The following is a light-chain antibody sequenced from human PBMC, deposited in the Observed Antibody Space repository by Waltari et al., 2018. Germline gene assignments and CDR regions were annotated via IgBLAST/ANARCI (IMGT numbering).Light chain of an antibody. J-gene: IGKJ4*01. CDR1: QSVSSF. CDR3: QQRSDWPLT. Sequence: DIVLTQSPATLSLSPGERATLSCRASQSVSSFFAWYQQKPGHTPRLLIYDASNRATGIPARFSGSGSGTDFTLTISSLEPEDFAVYYCQQRSDWPLTFGGGTKVEVK. CDR2: DAS. V-gene: IGKV3-11*01.